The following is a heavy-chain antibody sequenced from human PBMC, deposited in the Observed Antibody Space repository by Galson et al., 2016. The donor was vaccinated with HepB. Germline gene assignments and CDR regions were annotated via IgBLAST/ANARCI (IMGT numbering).Heavy chain of an antibody. CDR3: ARGGYSGGYYLMSYRDASEI. CDR2: IYPGDSDT. D-gene: IGHD1-26*01. Sequence: QSGAEVKKPGESLKISCKGSGYSFSSYWIGWVRQMPGEGLEWMGIIYPGDSDTRYSPSFRGQVTISADKSISTAYLQWSSLKAADTALYYCARGGYSGGYYLMSYRDASEIWGQGTMVTVSS. CDR1: GYSFSSYW. V-gene: IGHV5-51*01. J-gene: IGHJ3*02.